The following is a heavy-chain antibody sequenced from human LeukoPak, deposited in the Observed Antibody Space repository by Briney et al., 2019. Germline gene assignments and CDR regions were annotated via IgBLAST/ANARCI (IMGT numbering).Heavy chain of an antibody. CDR3: ARGRYYDSSGYYDY. J-gene: IGHJ4*02. CDR1: GYTFTSYY. V-gene: IGHV1-2*02. Sequence: ASVKVSCKASGYTFTSYYMHWVRQAPGQGLEWMGWINPNSGDTNFAQKFQGRVTMTRDTSISTAYMELSRLRSDDTAVYYCARGRYYDSSGYYDYWGQGTLVTVSS. D-gene: IGHD3-22*01. CDR2: INPNSGDT.